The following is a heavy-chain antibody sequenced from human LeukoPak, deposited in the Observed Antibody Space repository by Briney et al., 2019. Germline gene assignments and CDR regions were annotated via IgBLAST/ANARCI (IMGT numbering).Heavy chain of an antibody. CDR3: ARGGSSTSAYYYYMDV. CDR2: IIPIFGTA. CDR1: GGTFSSYA. V-gene: IGHV1-69*05. D-gene: IGHD2-2*01. J-gene: IGHJ6*03. Sequence: SVKVSCKASGGTFSSYAISWVRQAPGQGLEWMGGIIPIFGTANYAQKFQGRVTITTDESTSTAYMELSSLRSEDTAVYYCARGGSSTSAYYYYMDVWGKGTTVTVSS.